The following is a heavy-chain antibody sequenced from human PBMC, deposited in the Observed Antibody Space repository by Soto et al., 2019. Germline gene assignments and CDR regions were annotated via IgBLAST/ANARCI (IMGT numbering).Heavy chain of an antibody. V-gene: IGHV3-30*18. CDR2: ISYDGSNK. CDR1: GFTFSSYG. Sequence: GGSLRLSCAASGFTFSSYGMHWVRQAPGKGMEWVAVISYDGSNKYYADSVKGRFTISRDNSKNTLYLQMNSLRAEDTAVYYCAKDQNSFDYWGQGTLVTVSS. CDR3: AKDQNSFDY. J-gene: IGHJ4*02.